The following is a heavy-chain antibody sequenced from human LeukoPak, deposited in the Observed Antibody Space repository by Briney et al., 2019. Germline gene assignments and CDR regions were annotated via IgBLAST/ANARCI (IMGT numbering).Heavy chain of an antibody. CDR1: GGSFSGYY. CDR2: INHSGST. D-gene: IGHD3-3*01. V-gene: IGHV4-34*01. Sequence: SETLSLTCAVYGGSFSGYYRSWIRQPPGKGLEWIGEINHSGSTNYNPSLKSRVTISVDTSKNQFSLKPSSVTAADTAVYYCARRRNDFWSGSDAFDIWGQGTMVTVSS. J-gene: IGHJ3*02. CDR3: ARRRNDFWSGSDAFDI.